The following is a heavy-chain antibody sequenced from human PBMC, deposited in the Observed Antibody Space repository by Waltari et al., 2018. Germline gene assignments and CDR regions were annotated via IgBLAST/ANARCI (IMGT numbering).Heavy chain of an antibody. CDR2: IRQDGGEK. Sequence: EVLLVESGGGWVQPGGSMRLSSAASGVRISNYWMNWVRQAAGRGLEWVAIIRQDGGEKKYVDSVKGRFTISRDNTNNSVFLQMNSLTAEDTAVYYCVGGRGWLPDYWGQGILVTVSS. J-gene: IGHJ4*02. CDR1: GVRISNYW. D-gene: IGHD6-19*01. CDR3: VGGRGWLPDY. V-gene: IGHV3-7*01.